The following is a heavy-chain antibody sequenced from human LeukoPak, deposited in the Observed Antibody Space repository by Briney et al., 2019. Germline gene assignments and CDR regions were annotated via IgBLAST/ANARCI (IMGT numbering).Heavy chain of an antibody. V-gene: IGHV3-23*01. D-gene: IGHD3-3*01. Sequence: GGSLRLSCAASGFTFSSYAMSWVRQAPGKWLEWVSAISGSGGSTYYADSVKGRFTISRDNSKNTLYLQMNSLRAEDTALYYCAKDTVDDFWSGYYKDWFDPWGQGTLVTVSS. J-gene: IGHJ5*02. CDR2: ISGSGGST. CDR1: GFTFSSYA. CDR3: AKDTVDDFWSGYYKDWFDP.